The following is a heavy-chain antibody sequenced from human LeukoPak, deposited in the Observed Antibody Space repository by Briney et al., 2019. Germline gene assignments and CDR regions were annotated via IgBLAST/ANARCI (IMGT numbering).Heavy chain of an antibody. J-gene: IGHJ4*02. Sequence: GTSVKLSCKAPGFTFTSSAVQWVRHARGQRLERKGWIVVGSGNTNYAQKFQERVTITRDMATSTDYMELSSLRSEDTAVYYCAAEVGARREFDYWGQGTLVTVSS. D-gene: IGHD1-26*01. CDR2: IVVGSGNT. CDR3: AAEVGARREFDY. CDR1: GFTFTSSA. V-gene: IGHV1-58*01.